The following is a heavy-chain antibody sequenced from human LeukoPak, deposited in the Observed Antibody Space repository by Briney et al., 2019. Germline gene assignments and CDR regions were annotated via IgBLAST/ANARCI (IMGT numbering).Heavy chain of an antibody. Sequence: EGSLRLSCAASGFTFSSYSMNWVRQAPGKGLEWVSYISSSSSTMYYADSVKGRFTISRDNAKNSLYLQMNSLRDEDTAVYYCARAILPDGSGSCYFDYWGQGTLVTVSS. CDR3: ARAILPDGSGSCYFDY. CDR1: GFTFSSYS. J-gene: IGHJ4*02. CDR2: ISSSSSTM. V-gene: IGHV3-48*02. D-gene: IGHD3-10*01.